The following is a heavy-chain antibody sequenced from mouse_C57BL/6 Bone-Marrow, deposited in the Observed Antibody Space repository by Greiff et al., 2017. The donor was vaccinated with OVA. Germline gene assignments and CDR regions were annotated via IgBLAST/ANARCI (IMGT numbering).Heavy chain of an antibody. CDR2: INPSTGGT. CDR3: ARSLYGRGY. D-gene: IGHD1-1*01. J-gene: IGHJ2*01. CDR1: GYSFTGYY. Sequence: VQLKESGPELVKPGASVKISCKASGYSFTGYYMNWVKQSPEKSLEWIGEINPSTGGTTYNQKFKAKATLTVDKSSSTAYMQLKSLTSEDSAVYYCARSLYGRGYWGQGTTLTVSS. V-gene: IGHV1-42*01.